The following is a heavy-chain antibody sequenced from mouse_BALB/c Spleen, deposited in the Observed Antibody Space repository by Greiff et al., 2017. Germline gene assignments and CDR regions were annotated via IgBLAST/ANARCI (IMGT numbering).Heavy chain of an antibody. V-gene: IGHV1S81*02. CDR2: INPSNGRT. D-gene: IGHD2-3*01. J-gene: IGHJ4*01. CDR1: GYTFTSYW. Sequence: QVQLKQPGAELVKPGASVKLSCKASGYTFTSYWMHWVKQRPGQGLEWIGEINPSNGRTNYNEKFTSKATLTVDKSSSTAYMQLSSLTSEDSAVYYCARGGDDGYLNYAMDYWGQGTSVTVSS. CDR3: ARGGDDGYLNYAMDY.